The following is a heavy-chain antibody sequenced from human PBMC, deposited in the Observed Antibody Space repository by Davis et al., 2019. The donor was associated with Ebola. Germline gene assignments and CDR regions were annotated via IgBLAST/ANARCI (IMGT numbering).Heavy chain of an antibody. CDR3: ARGGYD. V-gene: IGHV3-74*01. J-gene: IGHJ4*02. Sequence: PGGSLRLSCAASGLTFSDYWMSWVRQAPGKGLVWVSNIKSDGSTTNYADSVKGRFTISRDNAKNSLYLQMNSLRDEDTAVYYCARGGYDWGQGTLVTVSS. CDR2: IKSDGSTT. CDR1: GLTFSDYW. D-gene: IGHD6-25*01.